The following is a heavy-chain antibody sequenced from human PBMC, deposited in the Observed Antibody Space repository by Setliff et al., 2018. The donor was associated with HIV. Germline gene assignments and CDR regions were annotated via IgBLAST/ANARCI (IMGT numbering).Heavy chain of an antibody. D-gene: IGHD6-19*01. CDR1: GYTFTDYY. CDR3: ARGSCSGCYLSDY. CDR2: IHPNTGGT. V-gene: IGHV1-2*02. Sequence: ASVKVSCKASGYTFTDYYIHWVRQAPGQGLEWIGWIHPNTGGTNYAQKCQGRVTMTRDTSISTAYMELSRLRSDDTALYYCARGSCSGCYLSDYWGLGTLVTVSS. J-gene: IGHJ4*02.